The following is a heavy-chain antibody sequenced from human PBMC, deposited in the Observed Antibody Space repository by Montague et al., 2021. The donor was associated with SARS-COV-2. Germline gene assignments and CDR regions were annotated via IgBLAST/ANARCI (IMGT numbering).Heavy chain of an antibody. V-gene: IGHV4-39*01. CDR2: IFYTGNT. J-gene: IGHJ3*02. CDR1: GGSVSSRSYY. CDR3: ARHQGSPKDAFDI. Sequence: SETQSLTCTVPGGSVSSRSYYWGWIRQPPGKGLEWIGTIFYTGNTYYNPSLKSRITISIDRSKNQFSLKLTSVTDADTSLYYCARHQGSPKDAFDIWGQGTMVTVSS.